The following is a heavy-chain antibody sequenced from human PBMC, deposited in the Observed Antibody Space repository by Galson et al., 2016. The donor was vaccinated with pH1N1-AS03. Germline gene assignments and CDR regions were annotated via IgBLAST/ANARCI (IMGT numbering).Heavy chain of an antibody. CDR1: GDSINSSPYY. Sequence: SETLSLTCTVSGDSINSSPYYWGWIRQPPGKGLEWIGTIYYRGATYYSPSLKSRVTISIDTSKNQFSLNLRSVTPADTAVYYCARHPPVAPFYFDYWGQGNLVTVSS. J-gene: IGHJ4*02. CDR2: IYYRGAT. CDR3: ARHPPVAPFYFDY. V-gene: IGHV4-39*07.